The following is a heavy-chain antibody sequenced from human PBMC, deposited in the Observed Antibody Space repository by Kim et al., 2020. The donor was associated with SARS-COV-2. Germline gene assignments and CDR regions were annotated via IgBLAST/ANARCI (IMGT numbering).Heavy chain of an antibody. D-gene: IGHD3-3*01. CDR1: GYTFTGYY. Sequence: ASVKVSCKASGYTFTGYYMHWVRQAPGQGPEWMGRINPNSRDTNYAQKFQGRVTMTRDTSISTAYMELSSLRSDDTAVYYCVCGYYRPTPPGTFDIWGQGTMVTVSS. CDR2: INPNSRDT. V-gene: IGHV1-2*06. J-gene: IGHJ3*02. CDR3: VCGYYRPTPPGTFDI.